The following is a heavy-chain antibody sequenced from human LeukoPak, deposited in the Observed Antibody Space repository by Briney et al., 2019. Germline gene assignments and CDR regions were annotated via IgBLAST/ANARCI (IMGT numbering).Heavy chain of an antibody. V-gene: IGHV6-1*01. D-gene: IGHD2-2*01. CDR3: ARALTKASAAMPFNY. CDR2: TYYRSKWYN. J-gene: IGHJ4*02. Sequence: SQTLSLTCAISGDSVSSNSARNWIRQSPSRGLEWLGRTYYRSKWYNDYAVSVKSRITINPDTSKNQFSLHLNSVTPEDTAVYYCARALTKASAAMPFNYWGQGTLVTVSS. CDR1: GDSVSSNSA.